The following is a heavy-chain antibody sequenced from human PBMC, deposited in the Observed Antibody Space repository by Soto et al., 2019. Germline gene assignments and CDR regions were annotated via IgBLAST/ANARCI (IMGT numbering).Heavy chain of an antibody. CDR1: GFTVSSSY. CDR2: IDSGGST. V-gene: IGHV3-53*04. J-gene: IGHJ4*02. CDR3: ARGGFVAAAGVVDY. Sequence: EVQLVESGGGLVQPGGSLRLSCAASGFTVSSSYMSWVRRAPGKGLEWVSLIDSGGSTYYADSEKGRFTISRHSSKNTLYLQMNNLRTEDTAVYYCARGGFVAAAGVVDYWGQGTLVTVSS. D-gene: IGHD6-13*01.